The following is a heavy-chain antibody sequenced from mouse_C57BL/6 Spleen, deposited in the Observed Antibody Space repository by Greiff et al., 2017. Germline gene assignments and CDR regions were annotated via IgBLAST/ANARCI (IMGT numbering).Heavy chain of an antibody. J-gene: IGHJ3*01. CDR1: GYTFTEYT. CDR2: FYPGSGSI. CDR3: ARDEEEYYGSGPFAY. V-gene: IGHV1-62-2*01. D-gene: IGHD1-1*01. Sequence: VQLQQSGAELVKPGASVKLSCKASGYTFTEYTINWVKQRSGQGLEWIGWFYPGSGSIKYNEKFKDKATLTADKSSSTVYMELSRLTSEDSAVYMWARDEEEYYGSGPFAYWGQGTLVTVSA.